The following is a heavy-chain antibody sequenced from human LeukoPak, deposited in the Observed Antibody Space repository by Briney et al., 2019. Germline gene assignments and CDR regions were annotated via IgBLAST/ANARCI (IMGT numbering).Heavy chain of an antibody. CDR3: AKGRSGIAAAGLNY. CDR2: IKQDGSEK. CDR1: GFTFSSYW. J-gene: IGHJ4*01. Sequence: GGSLRLSCAASGFTFSSYWMSWVRQAPGKGLEWVANIKQDGSEKYYVDSVKGRFTISRDNAKNSLYLQMNSLRAEDTAVYYCAKGRSGIAAAGLNYWGQGTLVTVSS. D-gene: IGHD6-13*01. V-gene: IGHV3-7*03.